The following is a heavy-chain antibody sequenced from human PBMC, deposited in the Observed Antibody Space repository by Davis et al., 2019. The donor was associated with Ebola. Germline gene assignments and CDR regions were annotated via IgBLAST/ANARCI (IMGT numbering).Heavy chain of an antibody. J-gene: IGHJ4*02. V-gene: IGHV3-7*03. CDR3: ARVVSGY. Sequence: ESLKISCASSGLTFSNFGMSWVRQSPGKGLEWVATIRKDGVQKFYVDSVKGRFIISRDNARNSLYLQMNSLKNEDTAVYYCARVVSGYWGQGTLVSVSS. D-gene: IGHD6-25*01. CDR2: IRKDGVQK. CDR1: GLTFSNFG.